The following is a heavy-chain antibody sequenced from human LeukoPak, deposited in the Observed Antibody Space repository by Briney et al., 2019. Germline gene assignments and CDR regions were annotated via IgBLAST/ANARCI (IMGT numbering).Heavy chain of an antibody. CDR3: AREDYGGNPGRLLY. J-gene: IGHJ4*02. CDR2: IYYSGST. V-gene: IGHV4-39*07. Sequence: KTSETLSLTCTVSGGSISSSSYYWGWIRQPPGKGLEWIGNIYYSGSTYYNPSLKSRVTISVDTSKNQFSLKLSSVTAADTAVYYCAREDYGGNPGRLLYWGQGTLVTVSS. D-gene: IGHD4-23*01. CDR1: GGSISSSSYY.